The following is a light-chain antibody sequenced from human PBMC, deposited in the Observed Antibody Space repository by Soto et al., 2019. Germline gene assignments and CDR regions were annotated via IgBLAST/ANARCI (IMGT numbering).Light chain of an antibody. J-gene: IGLJ1*01. CDR1: SSDIGGDYNY. V-gene: IGLV2-14*01. Sequence: QSALTEPASVSGSTGQSITISCTGTSSDIGGDYNYVSWYQQHPGKAPKLMIYEVSDRPSGVSNRLSGSRSGNTASLTISGLQAEDEADYYCSSYTSSRTLVFGTGTKVTVL. CDR3: SSYTSSRTLV. CDR2: EVS.